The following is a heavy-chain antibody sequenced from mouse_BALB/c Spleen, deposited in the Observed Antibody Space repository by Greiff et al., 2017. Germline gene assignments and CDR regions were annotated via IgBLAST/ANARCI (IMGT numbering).Heavy chain of an antibody. V-gene: IGHV3-8*02. CDR3: ARWGYYGSSYYYAMDY. CDR2: ISYSGST. D-gene: IGHD1-1*01. Sequence: DVKLQESGPSLVKPSQTLSLTCSVTGDSITSGYWNWIRKFPGNKLEYMGYISYSGSTYYNPSLKSRISITRDTSKNQYYLQLNSVTTEDTATYYCARWGYYGSSYYYAMDYWGQGTSVTVSS. J-gene: IGHJ4*01. CDR1: GDSITSGY.